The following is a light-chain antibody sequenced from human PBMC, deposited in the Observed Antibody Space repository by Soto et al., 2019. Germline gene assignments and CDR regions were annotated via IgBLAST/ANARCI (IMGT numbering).Light chain of an antibody. CDR3: HSYTSSTALGV. Sequence: QSALTQPASVSGSPGQSITISCTGTSSDVGGYVFVSWYQQHPGQAPKLMIYEVSNRPSGVSHRFSGSKSGNTASLTISGLQAEDEADYYCHSYTSSTALGVFGGGTKLTVL. J-gene: IGLJ2*01. CDR1: SSDVGGYVF. V-gene: IGLV2-14*01. CDR2: EVS.